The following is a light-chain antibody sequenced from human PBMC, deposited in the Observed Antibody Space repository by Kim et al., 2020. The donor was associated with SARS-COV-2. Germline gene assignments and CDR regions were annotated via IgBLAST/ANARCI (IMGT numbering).Light chain of an antibody. CDR3: HQTYSTPYT. CDR2: TAS. CDR1: QTITNC. V-gene: IGKV1-39*01. J-gene: IGKJ2*01. Sequence: SASVGDRVTITCRASQTITNCLHWYQQKPGIAPKLLISTASNLQDGVPSRFSGSGSGTDFTLTIDSLQPEDFATYHCHQTYSTPYTFGQGTKLEIK.